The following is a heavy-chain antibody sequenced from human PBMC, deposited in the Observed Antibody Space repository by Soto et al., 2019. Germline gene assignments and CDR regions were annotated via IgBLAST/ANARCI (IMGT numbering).Heavy chain of an antibody. J-gene: IGHJ3*02. D-gene: IGHD5-12*01. CDR3: AKDMGDGYNWDAFDI. CDR2: ISWNSGSI. Sequence: EVQLVESGGGLVQPGRSLRLSCAASGFTLDDYAMHWVRQAPGKGLEWVSGISWNSGSIGYADSVKGRFTISRDNAKNSLYLQMNSLRAEDTALYYCAKDMGDGYNWDAFDIWGQGTMVTVSS. V-gene: IGHV3-9*01. CDR1: GFTLDDYA.